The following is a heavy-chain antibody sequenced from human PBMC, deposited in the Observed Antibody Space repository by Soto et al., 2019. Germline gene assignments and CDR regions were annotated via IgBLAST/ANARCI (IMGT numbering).Heavy chain of an antibody. Sequence: EVQVSESGGGLVQPGGSLRLSCATSGFTFSNYPMNWVRQAPGKGLEWFSGISAGGDTTYYADSVKGRFTIFRDNSKNSVSLQMNSLRVEDTAVYYCARRVWGQGTLVTVSS. V-gene: IGHV3-23*01. CDR1: GFTFSNYP. J-gene: IGHJ4*02. CDR3: ARRV. CDR2: ISAGGDTT.